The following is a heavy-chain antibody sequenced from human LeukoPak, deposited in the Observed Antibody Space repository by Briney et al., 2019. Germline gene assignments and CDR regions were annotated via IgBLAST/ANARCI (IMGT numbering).Heavy chain of an antibody. D-gene: IGHD2-2*01. CDR2: ISSSSSYI. Sequence: GGSLRLSCAASGFTFSSYSMNWVRQAPGKGLEWVSSISSSSSYIYYADSVKGRFTISRDNAKNSLYLQMNSLRAEDTAVYYCASMCSGTSCYFAFDIWGQGTMVTVSS. J-gene: IGHJ3*02. CDR3: ASMCSGTSCYFAFDI. CDR1: GFTFSSYS. V-gene: IGHV3-21*01.